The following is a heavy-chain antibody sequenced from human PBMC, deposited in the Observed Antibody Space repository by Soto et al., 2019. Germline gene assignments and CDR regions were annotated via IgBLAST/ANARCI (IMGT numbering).Heavy chain of an antibody. J-gene: IGHJ4*02. CDR2: ISAYHGNT. V-gene: IGHV1-18*01. CDR1: GYTFTSYG. CDR3: ARDTYYYDSSGYQVDY. D-gene: IGHD3-22*01. Sequence: QVQLVQSGAEVKKPGASVKVSCKASGYTFTSYGISWVRQAPGQGLEWMGWISAYHGNTNYAQKLQGRVTMTTDTSTSTAYMELRSLKSDDTAVYYCARDTYYYDSSGYQVDYWGQGTLVTVSS.